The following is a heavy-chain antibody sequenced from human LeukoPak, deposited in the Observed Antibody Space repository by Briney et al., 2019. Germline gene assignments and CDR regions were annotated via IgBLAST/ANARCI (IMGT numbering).Heavy chain of an antibody. Sequence: ASVKVSCKASGYTFTSYAMHWVRQAPGQRLEWMGWINAGNGNTKYSQKFQGRVTITRDTSASTAYMELSSLRSEDTAVYYCARTRRYCSGGSCYQVFNYWGQGTLVTVSS. CDR2: INAGNGNT. D-gene: IGHD2-15*01. CDR1: GYTFTSYA. CDR3: ARTRRYCSGGSCYQVFNY. J-gene: IGHJ4*02. V-gene: IGHV1-3*01.